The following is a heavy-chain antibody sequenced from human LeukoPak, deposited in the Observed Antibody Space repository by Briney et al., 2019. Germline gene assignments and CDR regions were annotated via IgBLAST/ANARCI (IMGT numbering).Heavy chain of an antibody. CDR3: ARFGYSSGWYSWYFDL. D-gene: IGHD6-19*01. CDR1: GGSISSYY. Sequence: SETLSLTCTVSGGSISSYYWSWIRQPPGKGLEWIGYIHYSGSTNYNPSLKSRVTISVDTSKNQFSLKLSSATAADTAVYYCARFGYSSGWYSWYFDLWGRGTLVTVSS. J-gene: IGHJ2*01. V-gene: IGHV4-59*01. CDR2: IHYSGST.